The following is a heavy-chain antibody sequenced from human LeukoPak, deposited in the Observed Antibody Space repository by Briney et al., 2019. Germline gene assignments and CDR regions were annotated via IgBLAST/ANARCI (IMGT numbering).Heavy chain of an antibody. CDR1: GFTLSSYE. D-gene: IGHD3-10*01. CDR3: ARHYYGSGMVDY. CDR2: ISSSGTPI. Sequence: PGGSLRLSCTASGFTLSSYEMNWVRQARGQGLEWVSCISSSGTPIYYADSVRGRFTVSRDNAKNSLYLQMNSLRPEDTAVYYCARHYYGSGMVDYWGQGALVTVSS. J-gene: IGHJ4*02. V-gene: IGHV3-48*03.